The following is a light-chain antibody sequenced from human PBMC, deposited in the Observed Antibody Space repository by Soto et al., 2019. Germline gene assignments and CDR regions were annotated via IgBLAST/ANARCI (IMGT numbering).Light chain of an antibody. Sequence: DVVMTQSPLSLSVTLGQPASISCRSSQGLVYSDGNTYLNWFQQRPGQSPSRLIYMVSKRDSGVPDRFSGRGSGNNFTRKISSVEAEDVGVYYFMQGTHWLWTFGQGTKVEIK. V-gene: IGKV2-30*01. CDR1: QGLVYSDGNTY. J-gene: IGKJ1*01. CDR2: MVS. CDR3: MQGTHWLWT.